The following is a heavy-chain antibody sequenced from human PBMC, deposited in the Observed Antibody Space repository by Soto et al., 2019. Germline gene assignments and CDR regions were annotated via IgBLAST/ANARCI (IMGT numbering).Heavy chain of an antibody. V-gene: IGHV3-23*01. CDR3: TKRATSVPTPGNYFDS. Sequence: EVHLLESGGGLVQPGGSLRLSCAASGFTFSDYSMSWVRQTPERGLEWVSTLTRGGTSYYADSVQGRFTVSRDNSKNTASLQMHSLRAEDTALYYCTKRATSVPTPGNYFDSWGQGTLVTVSS. J-gene: IGHJ4*02. D-gene: IGHD1-1*01. CDR1: GFTFSDYS. CDR2: LTRGGTS.